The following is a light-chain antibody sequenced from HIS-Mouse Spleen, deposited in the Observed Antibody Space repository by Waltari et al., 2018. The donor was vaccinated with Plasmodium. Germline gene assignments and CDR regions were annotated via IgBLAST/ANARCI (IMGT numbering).Light chain of an antibody. Sequence: QSALTQPPSASGSPGQSVTISCTGTSSDVGGYNYVSWYQQPPGKAPNLRIYEGSNRPSGFPDRFSGSKSGNTAALTVSGLQAEDEADYYCSSYAGSNNVVFGGGTKLTVL. CDR1: SSDVGGYNY. V-gene: IGLV2-8*01. J-gene: IGLJ2*01. CDR2: EGS. CDR3: SSYAGSNNVV.